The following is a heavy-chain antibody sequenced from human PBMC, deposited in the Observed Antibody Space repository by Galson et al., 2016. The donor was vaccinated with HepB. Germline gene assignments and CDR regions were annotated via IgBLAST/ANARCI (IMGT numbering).Heavy chain of an antibody. J-gene: IGHJ6*02. Sequence: SVKVSCKASGYTFNTYAINWVRQAPGQGLEWMGWISTYNGDTNFAQKFQGRVTMTTDTSTSTAYMELRSLRPDDTAAYYCARDQGVGYGMDVWGQGTTVTVSS. CDR1: GYTFNTYA. CDR3: ARDQGVGYGMDV. V-gene: IGHV1-18*01. CDR2: ISTYNGDT. D-gene: IGHD1-26*01.